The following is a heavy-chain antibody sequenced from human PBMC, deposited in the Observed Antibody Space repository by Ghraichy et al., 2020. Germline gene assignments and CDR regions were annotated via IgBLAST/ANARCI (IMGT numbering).Heavy chain of an antibody. CDR3: EKDQSSGGTMDV. V-gene: IGHV3-30*02. J-gene: IGHJ6*02. CDR2: IRYDGSNQ. CDR1: GFTFRSYG. D-gene: IGHD1-26*01. Sequence: GGSLRLSCAASGFTFRSYGMHWVRQAPGKGLEWVAFIRYDGSNQYYADSVKGRFTISRDNSKNTLYLQMNSLRAEDTAVYNCEKDQSSGGTMDVWGQGTTVTVSS.